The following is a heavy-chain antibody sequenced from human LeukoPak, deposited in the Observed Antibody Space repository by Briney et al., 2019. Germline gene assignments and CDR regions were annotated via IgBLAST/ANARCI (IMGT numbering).Heavy chain of an antibody. CDR3: ARSEAAASGNWFDP. D-gene: IGHD2-15*01. J-gene: IGHJ5*02. Sequence: SETLSLTCTVSGASIKTYSWSWIRQPAGKGLEWIGHIYTRGSANYNPSLKSRVTISVDTSKNQFSLKLSSVTAADTAVYYCARSEAAASGNWFDPWGQGTLVTVSS. V-gene: IGHV4-4*07. CDR2: IYTRGSA. CDR1: GASIKTYS.